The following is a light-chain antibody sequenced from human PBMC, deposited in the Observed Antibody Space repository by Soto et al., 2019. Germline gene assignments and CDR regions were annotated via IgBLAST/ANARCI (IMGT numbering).Light chain of an antibody. CDR1: QSVSSSY. CDR2: GAS. CDR3: QQYGSSPPIT. V-gene: IGKV3-20*01. Sequence: ELVLTQSPGTLSLSPGERATLSCRASQSVSSSYLAWYQQKPGQAPRLLIYGASSRATAIPDRFSGSGSVTDFTLTISSLEPDDFEVYYCQQYGSSPPITFGQGTRLEIK. J-gene: IGKJ5*01.